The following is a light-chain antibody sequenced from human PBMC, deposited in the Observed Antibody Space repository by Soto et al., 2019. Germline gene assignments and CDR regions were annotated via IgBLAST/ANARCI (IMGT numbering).Light chain of an antibody. J-gene: IGKJ2*01. CDR1: QSIRSY. CDR3: QQSYSTPMYT. CDR2: AAS. Sequence: DIQMTQSPSSLSASVGDRVTITCRASQSIRSYLNWYQQKPGKAPKLLIYAASSLQSGVPSRFSGSGSGTDFTLTSSSLQPEDFATYYCQQSYSTPMYTFGQGTKLEIK. V-gene: IGKV1-39*01.